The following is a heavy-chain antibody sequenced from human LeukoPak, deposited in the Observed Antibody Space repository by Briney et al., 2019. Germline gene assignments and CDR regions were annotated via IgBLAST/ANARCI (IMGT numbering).Heavy chain of an antibody. J-gene: IGHJ5*02. V-gene: IGHV3-30-3*01. CDR1: GFTFINYA. CDR2: ISYDGSSE. CDR3: ASTNYRGGSTGYNWFDP. Sequence: GGSLRLSCAASGFTFINYAVHWVRQAPGKGLEWVAVISYDGSSESYPDSVKGRFTISRDNSKNMLYLQMNSLRGEDTAVYYCASTNYRGGSTGYNWFDPWGQGTLVTVSS. D-gene: IGHD1-26*01.